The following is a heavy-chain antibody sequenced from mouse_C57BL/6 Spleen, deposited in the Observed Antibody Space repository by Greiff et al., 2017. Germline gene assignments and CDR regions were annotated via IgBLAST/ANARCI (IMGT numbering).Heavy chain of an antibody. V-gene: IGHV1-50*01. CDR2: IDPSDSYT. D-gene: IGHD1-1*01. Sequence: QVQLQQPGAELVKPGASVKLSCKASGYTFTSYWMQWVKQRPGQGLEWIGEIDPSDSYTNYNQKFKGKATLTVDTSSSTAYMQLSSLTSEDSAVYYCAPTTVVATRYFDVWGTGTTVTVSS. CDR3: APTTVVATRYFDV. J-gene: IGHJ1*03. CDR1: GYTFTSYW.